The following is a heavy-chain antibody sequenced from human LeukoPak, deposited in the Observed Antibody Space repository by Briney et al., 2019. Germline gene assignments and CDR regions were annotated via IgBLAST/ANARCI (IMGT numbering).Heavy chain of an antibody. V-gene: IGHV3-33*01. J-gene: IGHJ4*02. Sequence: GGSLRLSCAASGFTFSSYGMHWVRQAPGKGLVRVAVIWYDGSNKYYADSVKGRFTISRDNSKNTLYLQMNSLRAEDTAVYYCARDWDYGDSYYFDYWGQGTLVTVSS. D-gene: IGHD4-17*01. CDR3: ARDWDYGDSYYFDY. CDR1: GFTFSSYG. CDR2: IWYDGSNK.